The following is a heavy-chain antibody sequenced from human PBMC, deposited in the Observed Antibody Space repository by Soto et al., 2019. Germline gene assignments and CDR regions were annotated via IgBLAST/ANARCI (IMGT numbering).Heavy chain of an antibody. D-gene: IGHD3-3*01. CDR2: INPATVAA. CDR3: ARGGGVGVAGSAAFDM. Sequence: QLHLVQSGAVVKKPGASVTVSCSASGYPVTAYYMHWVRQAPGRGLEWMGGINPATVAAKYTQTFPGRVTMTRGTTTSTVVMELCGLTAEDTAVFYCARGGGVGVAGSAAFDMWGQGTLVTVSS. J-gene: IGHJ3*02. V-gene: IGHV1-2*02. CDR1: GYPVTAYY.